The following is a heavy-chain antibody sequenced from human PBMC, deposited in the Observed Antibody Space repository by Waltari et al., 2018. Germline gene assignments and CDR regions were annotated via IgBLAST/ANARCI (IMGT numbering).Heavy chain of an antibody. V-gene: IGHV3-7*01. CDR1: GSSFRLYW. J-gene: IGHJ4*02. Sequence: VLLVESGGDLVQQGGSLRLSCATSGSSFRLYWRSGVRQRPGKGLEWVATIKHDGTDKYYVDSVKGRFTVSRDNAKSSLYLQMNSLRVEDTAIYYCARDQADGTIAYFEYWGQGTLVTVSS. CDR3: ARDQADGTIAYFEY. CDR2: IKHDGTDK. D-gene: IGHD6-13*01.